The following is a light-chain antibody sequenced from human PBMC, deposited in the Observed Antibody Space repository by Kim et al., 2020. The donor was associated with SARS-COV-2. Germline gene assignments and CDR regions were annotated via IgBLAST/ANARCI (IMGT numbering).Light chain of an antibody. CDR1: QSIKIY. CDR3: QQSYRMPKT. CDR2: SAS. J-gene: IGKJ1*01. Sequence: DTHMTHSPSSLPASVGDRVTITCRASQSIKIYLNWYQQKPGKAPKLLIYSASSLKSGVPSRFSGSGSGTDFTLTISSLQPEDFATYYCQQSYRMPKTFVEGTKMYIK. V-gene: IGKV1-39*01.